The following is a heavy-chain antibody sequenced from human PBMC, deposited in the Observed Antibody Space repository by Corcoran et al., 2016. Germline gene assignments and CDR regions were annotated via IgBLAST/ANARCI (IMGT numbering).Heavy chain of an antibody. D-gene: IGHD3-22*01. CDR2: IIPIFGTA. Sequence: QVQLVQSGAEVKKPGSSVKVSCKASGGTFSSYAISWVRQAPGQGLEWMGGIIPIFGTANYAQKFQGRVRTTADKSTSTVDMELSRLKSEDTAVEYSVRVNVTGSHLYDACDIWGQGTMVTVSS. CDR3: VRVNVTGSHLYDACDI. J-gene: IGHJ3*02. V-gene: IGHV1-69*06. CDR1: GGTFSSYA.